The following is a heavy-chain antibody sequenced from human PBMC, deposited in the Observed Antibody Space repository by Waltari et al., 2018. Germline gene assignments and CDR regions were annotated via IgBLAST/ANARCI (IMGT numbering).Heavy chain of an antibody. CDR2: ISISGGKM. Sequence: EVQLLDSGGGLVQPGGSLRLSCVVSGLSFSTSAIRWVRQAPGKGLEWVSSISISGGKMYYGDSVRGRFTISRDNSKNALYLQMNSLRAEDTAVYYCAKEIRPNDYWGQGTLVTVSS. J-gene: IGHJ4*02. V-gene: IGHV3-23*01. CDR1: GLSFSTSA. CDR3: AKEIRPNDY.